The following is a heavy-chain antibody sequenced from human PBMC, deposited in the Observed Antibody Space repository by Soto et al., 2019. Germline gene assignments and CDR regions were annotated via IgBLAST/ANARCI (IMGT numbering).Heavy chain of an antibody. CDR1: GGSISSSSYY. D-gene: IGHD5-12*01. CDR2: IFYSGST. V-gene: IGHV4-39*02. Sequence: SETLSLTCTVSGGSISSSSYYWGWIRQPPGKGLEWIGSIFYSGSTYYNPSLKSRVTISVDTSKNQFSLKLSSVTAADTAVYYCARDRPGGYLFDYWGQGTLVTVSS. J-gene: IGHJ4*02. CDR3: ARDRPGGYLFDY.